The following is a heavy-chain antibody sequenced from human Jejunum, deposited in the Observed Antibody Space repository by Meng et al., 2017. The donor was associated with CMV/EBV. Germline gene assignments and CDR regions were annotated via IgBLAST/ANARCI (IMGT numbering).Heavy chain of an antibody. CDR3: AKETYIVVVPAAIYDY. V-gene: IGHV3-23*01. CDR1: GFTFSSFA. D-gene: IGHD2-2*01. Sequence: SGFTFSSFAMSWVRQAPGKGLQWVSAISGSTGTTYYADSVKGRFTISRDNSKNRLYLQMNSLRAEDTAVYYCAKETYIVVVPAAIYDYWGQGTLVTVSS. J-gene: IGHJ4*02. CDR2: ISGSTGTT.